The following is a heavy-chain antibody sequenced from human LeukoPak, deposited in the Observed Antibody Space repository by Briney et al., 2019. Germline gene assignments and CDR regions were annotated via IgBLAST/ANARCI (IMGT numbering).Heavy chain of an antibody. CDR2: ISSSSSTI. Sequence: GGSLRLSCAASGFTVSSNYMSWVRQAPGKGLEWVSYISSSSSTIYYADSVKGRFTISRDNAKNSLYLQMNSLRAEDTAVYYCLVAAAVTGYWGQGTLVTVSS. D-gene: IGHD6-13*01. J-gene: IGHJ4*02. V-gene: IGHV3-48*01. CDR3: LVAAAVTGY. CDR1: GFTVSSNY.